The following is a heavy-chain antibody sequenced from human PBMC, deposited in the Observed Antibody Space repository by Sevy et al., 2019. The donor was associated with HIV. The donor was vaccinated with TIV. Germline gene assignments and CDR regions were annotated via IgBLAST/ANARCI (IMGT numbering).Heavy chain of an antibody. D-gene: IGHD3-10*01. CDR2: INHSGST. Sequence: SETLSLTCAVYGGSFSGYYWSWIRQPPGKGLEWIGEINHSGSTNYNPSLKSRVTISVDTSKNQFSLKLSSVTAAATAVYYCARARRITMVRGVIIVSGWFDPWGQGTLVTVSS. J-gene: IGHJ5*02. CDR1: GGSFSGYY. V-gene: IGHV4-34*01. CDR3: ARARRITMVRGVIIVSGWFDP.